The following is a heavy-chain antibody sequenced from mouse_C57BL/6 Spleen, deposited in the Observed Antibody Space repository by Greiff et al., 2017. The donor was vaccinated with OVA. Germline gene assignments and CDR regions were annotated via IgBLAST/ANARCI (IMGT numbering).Heavy chain of an antibody. D-gene: IGHD1-1*01. CDR2: INPNNGGT. J-gene: IGHJ1*03. Sequence: EVQLQQSGPELVKPGASVKISCKASGYTFTDYYMNWVKQSHGKSLEWIGDINPNNGGTSYNQKFKGKATLTVDKSSSTAYMELRSLTSEDSAVYYCASPYYGSPWYFDVWGTGTTVTVSS. V-gene: IGHV1-26*01. CDR3: ASPYYGSPWYFDV. CDR1: GYTFTDYY.